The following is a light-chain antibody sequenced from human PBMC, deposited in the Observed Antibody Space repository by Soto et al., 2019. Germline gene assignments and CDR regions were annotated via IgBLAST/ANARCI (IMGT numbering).Light chain of an antibody. CDR1: QSLLHSNGHNY. Sequence: VLTQSPLSLPATPGEPASISCRSSQSLLHSNGHNYLDWYLQNPGQSLQLLIYMGSMRASGVPDRFSASGSGTDFILKISRVEAEDVGVYYCMHGLDTPPWPFGLGTKVDTK. V-gene: IGKV2-28*01. J-gene: IGKJ1*01. CDR2: MGS. CDR3: MHGLDTPPWP.